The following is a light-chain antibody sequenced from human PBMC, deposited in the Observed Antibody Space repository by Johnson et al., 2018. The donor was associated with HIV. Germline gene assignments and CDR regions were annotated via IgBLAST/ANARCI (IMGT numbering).Light chain of an antibody. CDR2: ENN. J-gene: IGLJ1*01. CDR3: GGWDSSLSAGLYG. Sequence: QSMLTQPPSVSAAPGQKVTISCSGSSSNIGNNYVSWYQQLPGTAPKLLIYENNKRPSGIPDRFSGSKSGTSATLVITGLQTGDEAEYYCGGWDSSLSAGLYGFGTGTKVTVL. V-gene: IGLV1-51*02. CDR1: SSNIGNNY.